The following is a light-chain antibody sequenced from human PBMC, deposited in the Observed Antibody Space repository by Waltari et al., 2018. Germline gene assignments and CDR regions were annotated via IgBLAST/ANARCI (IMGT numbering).Light chain of an antibody. CDR2: QDN. V-gene: IGLV3-1*01. CDR3: RAWDDNTYVL. J-gene: IGLJ2*01. CDR1: NLGNEY. Sequence: YELTKPPSVSVSPGQTASITCSGDNLGNEYATWYRQKPGHSPVFVIHQDNRRPSGIPDRFSGSNSGNTATLNISGIQARDEADYYCRAWDDNTYVLFGGGTKLTVL.